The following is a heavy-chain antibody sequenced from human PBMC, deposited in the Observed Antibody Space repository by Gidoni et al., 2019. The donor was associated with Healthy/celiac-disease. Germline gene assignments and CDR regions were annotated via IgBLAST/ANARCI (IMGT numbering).Heavy chain of an antibody. D-gene: IGHD6-6*01. Sequence: EVQLVESGGGLVQPGGSLRLSCAASGFTFSSYWMSWVRQAPGKGLEWVANIKQDGSEKYYVDSVKGRFTISRDNAKNSLYLQMNSLRAEDTAVYYCARGPIAAGLGWFDPWGQGTLVTVSS. CDR1: GFTFSSYW. CDR2: IKQDGSEK. V-gene: IGHV3-7*01. CDR3: ARGPIAAGLGWFDP. J-gene: IGHJ5*02.